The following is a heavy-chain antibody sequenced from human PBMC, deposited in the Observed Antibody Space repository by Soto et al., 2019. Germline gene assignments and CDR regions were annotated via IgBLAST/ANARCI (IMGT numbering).Heavy chain of an antibody. CDR3: AGDRDRAFTSCYVWGYYYYGMDV. D-gene: IGHD2-2*01. CDR2: ISSSSSYI. Sequence: GGSLRLSCAASGFTFSSYSMNWVRQAPGKGLEWVSSISSSSSYIYYADSVKGRFTISRDNAKNSLYLQMNSLRAEDTAVYYCAGDRDRAFTSCYVWGYYYYGMDVWGQGTTVTVSS. CDR1: GFTFSSYS. V-gene: IGHV3-21*01. J-gene: IGHJ6*02.